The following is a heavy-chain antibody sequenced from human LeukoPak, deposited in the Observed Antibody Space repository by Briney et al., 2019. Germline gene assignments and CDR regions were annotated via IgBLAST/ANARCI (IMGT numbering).Heavy chain of an antibody. CDR2: IYYSGST. V-gene: IGHV4-59*01. CDR3: AIVVAGTGYFQH. CDR1: GGSISSYY. D-gene: IGHD6-19*01. Sequence: PSETLSLTCTVSGGSISSYYWSWIRQPPGKGLEWIGYIYYSGSTNYNPSLKSRVTISVDTSKNQFSLKLSSVTAADTAVYYCAIVVAGTGYFQHWGQGTLVTVSS. J-gene: IGHJ1*01.